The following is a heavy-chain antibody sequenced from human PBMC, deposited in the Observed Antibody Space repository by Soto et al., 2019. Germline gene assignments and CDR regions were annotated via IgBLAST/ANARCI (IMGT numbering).Heavy chain of an antibody. CDR3: ASPLRYSSSSPLDY. V-gene: IGHV1-18*01. CDR2: ISAYNGNT. CDR1: GYTFTSYG. J-gene: IGHJ4*02. Sequence: ASVKVSCKASGYTFTSYGISWVRQAPGQGLEWMGWISAYNGNTNYAQKLQGRGTMTTDTSTSTAYMELRSLRSDDTAVYYCASPLRYSSSSPLDYWRQGTLVTVSS. D-gene: IGHD6-13*01.